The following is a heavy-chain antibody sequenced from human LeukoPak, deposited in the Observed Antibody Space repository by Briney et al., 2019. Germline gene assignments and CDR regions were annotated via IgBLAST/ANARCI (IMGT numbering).Heavy chain of an antibody. D-gene: IGHD3-22*01. CDR3: VRDRGYYDSSGYYDY. V-gene: IGHV3-33*01. CDR1: GFTFSSYG. Sequence: GGSLRLSCAASGFTFSSYGMHWVRQAPGKGLEWVAVIWYNGSNKYYADSVKGRFTISRDNSKNTLYLQMNSLRAEDTAVYYCVRDRGYYDSSGYYDYWGQGTLVTVSS. J-gene: IGHJ4*02. CDR2: IWYNGSNK.